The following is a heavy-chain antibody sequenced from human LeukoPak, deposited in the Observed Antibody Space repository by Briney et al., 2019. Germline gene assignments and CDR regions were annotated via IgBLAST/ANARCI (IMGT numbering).Heavy chain of an antibody. D-gene: IGHD2-21*01. CDR3: ARVEYSHPLLQSYFDY. CDR2: INSDGSST. J-gene: IGHJ4*02. Sequence: GGSLRLSCAASGFTFSSYWMHWVRQAPGKGLVWVSRINSDGSSTSYADSVKGRFTISRDNAKNTLYLQMNSLRAEDTAVYYCARVEYSHPLLQSYFDYWGQGTLVTVSS. CDR1: GFTFSSYW. V-gene: IGHV3-74*01.